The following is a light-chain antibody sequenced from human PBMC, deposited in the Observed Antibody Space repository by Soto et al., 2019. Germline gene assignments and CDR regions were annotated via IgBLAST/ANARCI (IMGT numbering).Light chain of an antibody. V-gene: IGLV2-8*01. CDR1: SSDVGGYNY. CDR3: SSYAGINNPV. J-gene: IGLJ1*01. Sequence: QSVLTQPPSASGSLGQSVTISCTGTSSDVGGYNYVSWYQQHPGKAPKLMIYAVSKRSSEVPDRFSGSKSGNTASLTVSGLQAEDEADYYCSSYAGINNPVFGTGTKGTVL. CDR2: AVS.